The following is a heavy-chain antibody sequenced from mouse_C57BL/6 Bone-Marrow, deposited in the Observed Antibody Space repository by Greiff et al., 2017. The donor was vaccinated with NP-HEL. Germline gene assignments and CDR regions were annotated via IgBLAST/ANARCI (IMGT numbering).Heavy chain of an antibody. J-gene: IGHJ1*03. D-gene: IGHD1-1*01. V-gene: IGHV14-4*01. Sequence: EVQLQQSGAELVRPGASVKLSCTASGFNIKDDYMHWVKQRPEQGLEWIGWIDPENGDTEYASKFQGKATITADTSSNTAYLQLSSLTSEDTAVYYCTLGSNWYFDVWGTGTTVTVSS. CDR2: IDPENGDT. CDR1: GFNIKDDY. CDR3: TLGSNWYFDV.